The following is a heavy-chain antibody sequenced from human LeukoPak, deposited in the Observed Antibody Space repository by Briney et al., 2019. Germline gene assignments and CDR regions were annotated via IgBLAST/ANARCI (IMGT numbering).Heavy chain of an antibody. CDR2: IKSKREGGTT. D-gene: IGHD1-1*01. CDR1: GLTFTNAW. Sequence: GGSLRLSCAASGLTFTNAWMSWVRQAPGKGLEWVGRIKSKREGGTTDYAGPVKGRFTISTDDSKNTLYLQMNSLKIEDTAVFYCTTGGGTMDYWGQGTLVTVSS. J-gene: IGHJ4*02. CDR3: TTGGGTMDY. V-gene: IGHV3-15*01.